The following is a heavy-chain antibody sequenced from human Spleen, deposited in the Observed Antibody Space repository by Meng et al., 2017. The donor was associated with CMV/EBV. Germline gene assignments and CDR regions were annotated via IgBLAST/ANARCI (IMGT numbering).Heavy chain of an antibody. J-gene: IGHJ6*02. D-gene: IGHD4/OR15-4a*01. CDR1: GDSVSSDSAA. V-gene: IGHV6-1*01. CDR2: TFYRSKWYH. CDR3: ARETMVLNPHYYYYGLDV. Sequence: SQTLSLTCVISGDSVSSDSAAWNWIRQSPSRGLEWLGRTFYRSKWYHDYAVSVKSRIDINPDTSKNHLSLQLSSVTPDDTAVYYCARETMVLNPHYYYYGLDVWGQGTTVTVSS.